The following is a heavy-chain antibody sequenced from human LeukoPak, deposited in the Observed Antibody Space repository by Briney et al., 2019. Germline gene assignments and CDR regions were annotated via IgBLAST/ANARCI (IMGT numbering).Heavy chain of an antibody. D-gene: IGHD7-27*01. V-gene: IGHV4-39*01. Sequence: SETLSLTCTVSGGSISSSSYYWGWIRQPPGKGLEWIGSIYYSGSTYYNPSLKSRVTISVDTSKNQFSLKLSSVTAADTAVYYCARVGVTGKIDYWGQGTLVTVSS. CDR1: GGSISSSSYY. J-gene: IGHJ4*02. CDR3: ARVGVTGKIDY. CDR2: IYYSGST.